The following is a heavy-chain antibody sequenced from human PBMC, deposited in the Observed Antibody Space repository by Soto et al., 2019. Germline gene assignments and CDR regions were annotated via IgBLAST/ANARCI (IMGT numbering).Heavy chain of an antibody. J-gene: IGHJ4*02. D-gene: IGHD3-10*01. CDR1: GGSVSSSGYY. Sequence: PSETLSLTCTVSGGSVSSSGYYWSWLRQPAGKGMEWIGRIYTRGSTNYNPSLKSRVTMSVDTFKNQFSLKLSSVTAADTAVYYCARIFGDYIDYWGQGTLVTVSS. V-gene: IGHV4-61*02. CDR2: IYTRGST. CDR3: ARIFGDYIDY.